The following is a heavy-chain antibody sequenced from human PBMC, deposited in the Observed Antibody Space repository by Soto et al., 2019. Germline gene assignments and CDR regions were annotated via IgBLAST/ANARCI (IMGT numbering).Heavy chain of an antibody. CDR1: GDSVSSNSAA. V-gene: IGHV6-1*01. CDR2: TYYRSKWYN. Sequence: KQSQTLSLTCAISGDSVSSNSAAWNWIRQSPSRGLEWLGRTYYRSKWYNDYAVSVKSRIIINPDTSKNQFFLQLNSVTPEDTAVYYCARARIVSSSSNYGMDVWGQGTTVTVSS. J-gene: IGHJ6*02. CDR3: ARARIVSSSSNYGMDV. D-gene: IGHD6-6*01.